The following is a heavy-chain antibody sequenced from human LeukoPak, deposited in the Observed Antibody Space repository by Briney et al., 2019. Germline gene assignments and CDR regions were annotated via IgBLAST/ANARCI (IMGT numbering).Heavy chain of an antibody. CDR3: ARDWLPKNWNSSPLDY. V-gene: IGHV3-21*01. D-gene: IGHD1-7*01. Sequence: PGGSLRLSCAASGFTFSSYSMNWVRQAPGKGLEWVSPISSSSSYIYYADSVKGRFTISRDNAKNSLYLQMNSLRAEDTAVYYCARDWLPKNWNSSPLDYWGQGTLVTVSS. CDR2: ISSSSSYI. CDR1: GFTFSSYS. J-gene: IGHJ4*02.